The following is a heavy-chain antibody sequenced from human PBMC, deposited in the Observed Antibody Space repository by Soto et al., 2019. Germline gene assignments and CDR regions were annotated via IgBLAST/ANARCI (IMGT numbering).Heavy chain of an antibody. V-gene: IGHV3-21*01. CDR2: IISSSSYI. Sequence: EVQLVESGGGLVKPGGSLRLSCAASGFTFSSYSMNWVRQAPGKGLECVSSIISSSSYISYADSVKGRFTSSRDNGNNSLYRQMNSLRAEDTAVYYCARDSYYAFWSGYYTGQYYYYYMDVWGKGPTVTVSS. J-gene: IGHJ6*03. D-gene: IGHD3-3*01. CDR1: GFTFSSYS. CDR3: ARDSYYAFWSGYYTGQYYYYYMDV.